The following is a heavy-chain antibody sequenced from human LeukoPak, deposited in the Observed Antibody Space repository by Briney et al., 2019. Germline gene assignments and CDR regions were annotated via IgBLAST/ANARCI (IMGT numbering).Heavy chain of an antibody. Sequence: GGSLRLSCAASGFTFSSYGMHWVRQAPGKGLEWVAVIWYDGSNKYYADSVRGRFTISRDNSKNTLYMQMNSLRAEDTAVYYCARVGPNEAFDYWGQGTLVTVSS. CDR1: GFTFSSYG. V-gene: IGHV3-33*01. CDR2: IWYDGSNK. J-gene: IGHJ4*02. CDR3: ARVGPNEAFDY.